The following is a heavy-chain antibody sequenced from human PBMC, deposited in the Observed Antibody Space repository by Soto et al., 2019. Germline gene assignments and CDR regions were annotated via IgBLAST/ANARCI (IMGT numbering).Heavy chain of an antibody. V-gene: IGHV3-7*01. CDR2: IKQDGSEK. CDR1: GFTFSSYW. CDR3: ARVQGGVAVAGVDY. Sequence: PGGSLRLSCAASGFTFSSYWMSWARQAPGKGLEWVANIKQDGSEKYYVDSVKGRFTISRDNAKNSLYLQMNSLRAEDTAVYYCARVQGGVAVAGVDYWGQGTLVTVSS. D-gene: IGHD6-19*01. J-gene: IGHJ4*02.